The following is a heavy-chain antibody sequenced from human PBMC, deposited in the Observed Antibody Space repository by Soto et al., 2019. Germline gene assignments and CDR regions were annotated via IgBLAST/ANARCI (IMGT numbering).Heavy chain of an antibody. Sequence: GGSLRLSCAASGFTFGDYYMSWIRQAPGKGLEWVSYISSSSSYTNYADSVKGRFTISRDNAKNSLYLQMNSLRAEDTAVYYCARDHTAMVIRGQGTLVTVSS. J-gene: IGHJ4*02. D-gene: IGHD5-18*01. CDR1: GFTFGDYY. CDR3: ARDHTAMVI. CDR2: ISSSSSYT. V-gene: IGHV3-11*06.